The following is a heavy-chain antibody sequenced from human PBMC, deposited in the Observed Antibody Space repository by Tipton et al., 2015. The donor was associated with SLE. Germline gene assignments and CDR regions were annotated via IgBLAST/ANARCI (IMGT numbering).Heavy chain of an antibody. CDR3: ARGGPVWGARYFQH. J-gene: IGHJ1*01. Sequence: TLSLTCAVYGGSFSSHYWSWIRQPPGKGLEWIGYIYYSGSTSYNPSLKSRVTISVDTSKNQFSLKLSSVTAADTAVYYCARGGPVWGARYFQHWGQGTLVTVSS. D-gene: IGHD3-10*02. CDR1: GGSFSSHY. CDR2: IYYSGST. V-gene: IGHV4-59*11.